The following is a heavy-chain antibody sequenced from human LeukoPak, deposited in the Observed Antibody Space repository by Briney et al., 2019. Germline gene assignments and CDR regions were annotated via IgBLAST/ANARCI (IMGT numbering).Heavy chain of an antibody. V-gene: IGHV3-30-3*01. CDR3: AKGSGTYYYDSSGYYLVDY. CDR1: GFTFSAHS. J-gene: IGHJ4*02. Sequence: GGSLRLSCAASGFTFSAHSMHWVRQPPGKGLEWVAFISYDGSIKYYADSVKGRFTISRDNSKNTLYLQMNSLRAEDTAVYYCAKGSGTYYYDSSGYYLVDYWGQGTLVTVSS. D-gene: IGHD3-22*01. CDR2: ISYDGSIK.